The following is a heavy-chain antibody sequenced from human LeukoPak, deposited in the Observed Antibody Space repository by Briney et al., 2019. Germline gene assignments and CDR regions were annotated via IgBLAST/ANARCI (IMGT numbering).Heavy chain of an antibody. CDR2: IYPGDSDT. V-gene: IGHV5-51*01. Sequence: GESLKISCKGSGYTFTTHWIGWVRQMPGKGLEWMGIIYPGDSDTRYSPSFQGQVTISADKSITTAYLQWSSLKASDTAMYYCARQGLGSVVVPAVDYWGQGTLVTVSS. CDR1: GYTFTTHW. D-gene: IGHD2-2*01. J-gene: IGHJ4*02. CDR3: ARQGLGSVVVPAVDY.